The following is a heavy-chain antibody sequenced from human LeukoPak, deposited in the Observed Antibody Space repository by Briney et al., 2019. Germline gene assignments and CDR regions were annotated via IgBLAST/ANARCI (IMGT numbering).Heavy chain of an antibody. D-gene: IGHD3-10*01. J-gene: IGHJ4*02. Sequence: SETLSLTCTVSGGSISSYYWSWIWQPPGKGLEWIGYIYYSGSTNYNPSLKSRVTISVDTSKNQFSLKLSSVTAADTAVYYCARALTMVRGVPYYFDYWGQGTLVTVSS. CDR3: ARALTMVRGVPYYFDY. CDR2: IYYSGST. V-gene: IGHV4-59*01. CDR1: GGSISSYY.